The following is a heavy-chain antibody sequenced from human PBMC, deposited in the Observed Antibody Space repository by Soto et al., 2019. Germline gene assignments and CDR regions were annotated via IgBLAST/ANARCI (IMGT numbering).Heavy chain of an antibody. CDR3: ARPYGGNVGRAIY. V-gene: IGHV5-51*01. J-gene: IGHJ4*02. CDR1: GYTFANCW. Sequence: GESLELSCRCSGYTFANCWIGWVLRVPGKGLEWMGIIYPGDSDTRYSPSFQGQVTISADKSISTAYLQWSSLKASDTATYYCARPYGGNVGRAIYWGQGTLVTVSS. D-gene: IGHD2-15*01. CDR2: IYPGDSDT.